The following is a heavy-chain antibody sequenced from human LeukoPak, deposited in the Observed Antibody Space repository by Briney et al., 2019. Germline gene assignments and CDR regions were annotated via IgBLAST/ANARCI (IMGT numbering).Heavy chain of an antibody. CDR2: ISSHATTI. CDR3: AREGLCGGDCYLDAFDI. V-gene: IGHV3-11*04. D-gene: IGHD2-21*02. J-gene: IGHJ3*02. CDR1: GFTFSDYY. Sequence: PGGSLRLSCAASGFTFSDYYMSWIRQAPGKGLEWISYISSHATTIYYADSVKGRFTISRDNAKNSLYLQMNSLRAEDTAVYYCAREGLCGGDCYLDAFDIWGQGTMVTVSS.